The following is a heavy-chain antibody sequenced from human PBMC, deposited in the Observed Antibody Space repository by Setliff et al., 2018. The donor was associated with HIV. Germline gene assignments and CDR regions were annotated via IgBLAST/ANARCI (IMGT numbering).Heavy chain of an antibody. CDR3: VGSPAEAASAAWDEAFDI. V-gene: IGHV3-11*03. D-gene: IGHD1-26*01. CDR2: ISSSSDSPT. J-gene: IGHJ3*02. CDR1: GFRFSDYY. Sequence: GGSLRLSCAASGFRFSDYYMNWIRQAPGKGLEWLSYISSSSDSPTKYADSVQGRFIISRDNAKNSLYLQMNSLRVEDTAVYYCVGSPAEAASAAWDEAFDIWGQGTLVTVSS.